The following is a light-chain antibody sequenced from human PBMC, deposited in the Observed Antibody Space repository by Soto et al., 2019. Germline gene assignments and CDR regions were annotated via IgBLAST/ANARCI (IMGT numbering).Light chain of an antibody. CDR3: QRYGG. Sequence: DIVLTQSPDTLSLSPGESATLSCRASQSLGRYLAWYQQKPGQAPRLLIYSASSRATGIPDRFSGSGSGTDFTLTISRLEPEDFAVYYCQRYGGFGQGTKVDIK. J-gene: IGKJ1*01. CDR1: QSLGRY. CDR2: SAS. V-gene: IGKV3-20*01.